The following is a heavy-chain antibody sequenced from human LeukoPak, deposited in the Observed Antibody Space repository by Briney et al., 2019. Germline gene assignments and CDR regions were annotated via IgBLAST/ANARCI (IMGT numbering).Heavy chain of an antibody. V-gene: IGHV3-48*04. J-gene: IGHJ4*02. CDR2: ISSSSSTI. CDR3: TRDGVAVAGNFDY. Sequence: GGSLRLSCAASGFTFSSYSMNWVRQAPGKGLEWVSYISSSSSTIYYADSVKGRFTISRDNAKNSLYLQMNSLRAEDTAVYYCTRDGVAVAGNFDYWGQGTLVTVSS. CDR1: GFTFSSYS. D-gene: IGHD6-19*01.